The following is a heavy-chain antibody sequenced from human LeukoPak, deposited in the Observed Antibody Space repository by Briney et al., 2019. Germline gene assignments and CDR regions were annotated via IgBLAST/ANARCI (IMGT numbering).Heavy chain of an antibody. CDR1: GGTFSSYA. CDR2: IIPIFGTA. D-gene: IGHD3-9*01. CDR3: ARANDILTGYNYYYYYMDV. V-gene: IGHV1-69*13. Sequence: SVKVSCKAPGGTFSSYAISWVRQAPGQGLEWMGGIIPIFGTANYAQKFQGRVTITADESTSTAYMELSSLRSEDTAVYYCARANDILTGYNYYYYYMDVWGKGTTVTVSS. J-gene: IGHJ6*03.